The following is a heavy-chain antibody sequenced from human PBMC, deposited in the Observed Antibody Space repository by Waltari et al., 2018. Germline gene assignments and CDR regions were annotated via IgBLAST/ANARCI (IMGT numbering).Heavy chain of an antibody. CDR1: GYSITSGYY. CDR3: ASRSSRGYYFDY. D-gene: IGHD6-13*01. Sequence: QVLLQESGPGLVKPSETLSLICAVSGYSITSGYYWGWIRQPPGKGLEWIGSMYHTGSTYYNPSLKSRVTISVDTSKNQFSLKLSSVTAADTVVYYCASRSSRGYYFDYWGQGTLVTVSS. CDR2: MYHTGST. J-gene: IGHJ4*02. V-gene: IGHV4-38-2*01.